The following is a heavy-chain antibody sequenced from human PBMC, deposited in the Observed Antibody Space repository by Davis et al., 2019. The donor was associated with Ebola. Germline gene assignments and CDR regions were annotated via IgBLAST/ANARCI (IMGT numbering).Heavy chain of an antibody. D-gene: IGHD2-15*01. V-gene: IGHV3-74*01. CDR3: ARGNRYCSGDTCANWFDP. CDR2: INSDGSTT. J-gene: IGHJ5*02. CDR1: GFAFSYNW. Sequence: PGGSLRLSCAASGFAFSYNWMHWVRQAPGKGLVWVSRINSDGSTTYYADSVKGRFTISRDNAKNTLYLQMNSLRAEDTAVYYCARGNRYCSGDTCANWFDPWGQGTLVTVSS.